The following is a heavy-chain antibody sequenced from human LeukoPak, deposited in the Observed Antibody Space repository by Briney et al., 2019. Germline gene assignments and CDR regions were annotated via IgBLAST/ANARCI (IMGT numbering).Heavy chain of an antibody. CDR2: ISSSSSYI. D-gene: IGHD2-2*01. V-gene: IGHV3-21*01. CDR3: ARGGLVPAASGDYYYYYGMDV. J-gene: IGHJ6*02. Sequence: GGSLRLSCAASGFTFSNAWMSWVRQAPGKGLEWVSSISSSSSYIYYADSVKGRFTISRDNAKNSLYLQMNSLRAEDTAVYYCARGGLVPAASGDYYYYYGMDVWGQGTTVTVSS. CDR1: GFTFSNAW.